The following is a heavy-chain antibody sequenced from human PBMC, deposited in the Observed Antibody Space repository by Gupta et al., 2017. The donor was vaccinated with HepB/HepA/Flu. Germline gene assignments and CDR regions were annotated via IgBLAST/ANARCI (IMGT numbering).Heavy chain of an antibody. D-gene: IGHD2-15*01. CDR1: GGSISSYY. J-gene: IGHJ3*02. CDR3: ASGCSGGSCLDAFDI. V-gene: IGHV4-59*08. CDR2: IDYSGST. Sequence: QVQLQESGPGRVKPSETLSLTCTVSGGSISSYYWSWIRQPPGKGLEWIGYIDYSGSTNYNPSLKSRVTISVDTSKNQFSLKLSSVTAADTAVYYCASGCSGGSCLDAFDIWGQGTMVTVSS.